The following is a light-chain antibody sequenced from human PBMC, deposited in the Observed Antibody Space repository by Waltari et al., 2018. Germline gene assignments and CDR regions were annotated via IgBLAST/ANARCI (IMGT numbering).Light chain of an antibody. Sequence: EIVLTQPPAPLSVSPGGTATLPCRASPSVGDNLAWYQQKHGQAPRLLIYGASSRATDIPDRFSGSGSGTEFTLTISTLHSEDFAVYFCQHYNEWPQYTFAQGTKVEIK. CDR2: GAS. J-gene: IGKJ2*01. CDR1: PSVGDN. CDR3: QHYNEWPQYT. V-gene: IGKV3-15*01.